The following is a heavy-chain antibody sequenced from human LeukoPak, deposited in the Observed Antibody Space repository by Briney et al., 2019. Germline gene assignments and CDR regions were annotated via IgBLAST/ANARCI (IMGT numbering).Heavy chain of an antibody. V-gene: IGHV3-53*01. CDR2: IYSGGST. Sequence: GGSLRLSCAASGFTFSSYSMNWVRQAPGKGLEWVSVIYSGGSTYYADSVKGRLTISRDNSKNTLYLQMNSLRAEDTAVYYCARIADYYDSSGYNSVDYWGQGTLVTVSS. J-gene: IGHJ4*02. CDR1: GFTFSSYS. CDR3: ARIADYYDSSGYNSVDY. D-gene: IGHD3-22*01.